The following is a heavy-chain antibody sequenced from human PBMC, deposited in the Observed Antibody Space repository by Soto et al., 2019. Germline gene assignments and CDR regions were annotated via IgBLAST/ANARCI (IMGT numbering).Heavy chain of an antibody. CDR3: ARDRDMVVEVAAGFGMDV. CDR2: IIPIFGTA. D-gene: IGHD2-15*01. J-gene: IGHJ6*02. Sequence: SVKVSCKAFGVTLSNYSISWVRQAPGQGLEYMGGIIPIFGTAKYAQKFQDRVTITADNPSTTTYMELSSLRSDDTAVYYCARDRDMVVEVAAGFGMDVWGQGITVTSP. CDR1: GVTLSNYS. V-gene: IGHV1-69*06.